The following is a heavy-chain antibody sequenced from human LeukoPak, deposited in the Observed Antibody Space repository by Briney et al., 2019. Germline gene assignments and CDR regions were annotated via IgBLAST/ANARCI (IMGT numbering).Heavy chain of an antibody. D-gene: IGHD4-17*01. V-gene: IGHV3-30*18. CDR1: GFTFSSYG. Sequence: GRSLRLSCAASGFTFSSYGMHWVRQAPGKGLEWVAVISYDGSNKYYADSVKGRLTISRDNSKNTLYLQMNSLRAEDTAVYYCAKGRTVTTYSSPSGYWGQGTLVTVSS. J-gene: IGHJ4*02. CDR3: AKGRTVTTYSSPSGY. CDR2: ISYDGSNK.